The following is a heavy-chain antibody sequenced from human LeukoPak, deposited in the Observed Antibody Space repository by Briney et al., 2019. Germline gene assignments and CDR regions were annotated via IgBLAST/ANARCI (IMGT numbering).Heavy chain of an antibody. CDR2: INANHGGT. J-gene: IGHJ4*02. Sequence: ASVKVSCKASGYTFTGYYLHWVRQAPGQGLEWMGWINANHGGTNYAQQFQGRVTITRDTSISTACMELSRLRSDDAAVYYCARHRDFDSTGYYYPLFDYWGQGTLVTVSS. V-gene: IGHV1-2*02. CDR1: GYTFTGYY. CDR3: ARHRDFDSTGYYYPLFDY. D-gene: IGHD3-22*01.